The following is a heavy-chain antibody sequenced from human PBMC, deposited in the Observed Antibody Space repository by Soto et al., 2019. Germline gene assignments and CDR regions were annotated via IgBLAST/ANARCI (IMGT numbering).Heavy chain of an antibody. D-gene: IGHD4-17*01. CDR3: AIRSPGTTTTSSYYYYMDV. CDR1: GFNFGSYS. Sequence: EVQLVESGGGLVQPGGSLRLSCAASGFNFGSYSMNWVRQAPVKGVEWVAYIISSSSTIYCADSVKGRFTISRDKANNSLYLQMNSLRAEDTAVYYCAIRSPGTTTTSSYYYYMDVWGKGTTVTVSS. J-gene: IGHJ6*03. CDR2: IISSSSTI. V-gene: IGHV3-48*01.